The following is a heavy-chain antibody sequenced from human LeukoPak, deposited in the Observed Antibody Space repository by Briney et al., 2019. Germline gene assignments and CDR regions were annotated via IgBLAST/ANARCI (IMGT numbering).Heavy chain of an antibody. J-gene: IGHJ3*02. D-gene: IGHD1-26*01. CDR3: ARDSGSYYSSAAFDI. Sequence: ASVKVSCKASGYTFTSYGISWVRQAPGQGLEWMGWISAYNGNTNYAQKLQGRVTMTTDTSTSTAYMELRSLGSDDTAVYYCARDSGSYYSSAAFDIWGQGTMVTVSS. CDR1: GYTFTSYG. V-gene: IGHV1-18*01. CDR2: ISAYNGNT.